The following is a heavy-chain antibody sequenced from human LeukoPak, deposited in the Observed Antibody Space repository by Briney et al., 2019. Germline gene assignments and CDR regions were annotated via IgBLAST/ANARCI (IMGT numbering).Heavy chain of an antibody. D-gene: IGHD2-15*01. V-gene: IGHV4-59*01. CDR2: IYYSGST. J-gene: IGHJ5*02. CDR1: GGSISSYY. Sequence: SETLSLTCTVSGGSISSYYWSWIRHPPGKGLEWSGYIYYSGSTNYNPSLKSRVTISVDTSKNQFSLKLSSVTAADTAVYYCARIVNCSGGSCYSYNWFDPWGQGTLVTVSS. CDR3: ARIVNCSGGSCYSYNWFDP.